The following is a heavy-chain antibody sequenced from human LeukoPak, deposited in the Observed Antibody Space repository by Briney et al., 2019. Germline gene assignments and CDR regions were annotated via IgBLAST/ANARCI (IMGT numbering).Heavy chain of an antibody. Sequence: GASVKVSCKASGYTFTGYYMHWVRQAPGQGLEWMGWINPNSGGTNYAQKFQGRVTMTRDTSISTAYMELSRLRADDTAVYYCATDCRWLQLSPGGDYWGQGTLVTVSS. V-gene: IGHV1-2*02. D-gene: IGHD5-12*01. CDR2: INPNSGGT. J-gene: IGHJ4*02. CDR1: GYTFTGYY. CDR3: ATDCRWLQLSPGGDY.